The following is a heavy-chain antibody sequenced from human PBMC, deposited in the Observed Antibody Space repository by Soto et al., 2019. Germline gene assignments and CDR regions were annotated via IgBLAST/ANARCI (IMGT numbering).Heavy chain of an antibody. CDR3: GRAPGQCSGWWDS. CDR1: GGSINSYY. J-gene: IGHJ5*01. D-gene: IGHD6-19*01. CDR2: VYYRGSI. V-gene: IGHV4-59*01. Sequence: QVQLQESGPGLVKPSETLSLTCTVSGGSINSYYWTWIRQPPGKGLEWIGYVYYRGSISYNPSLRRWGTLSGDTSEDQFSLKPISVIAAVTAVYYCGRAPGQCSGWWDSWGQGTLVSVSS.